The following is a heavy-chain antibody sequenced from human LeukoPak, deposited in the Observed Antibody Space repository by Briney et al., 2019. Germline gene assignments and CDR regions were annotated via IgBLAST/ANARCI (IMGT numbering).Heavy chain of an antibody. CDR3: ARVIDGYKLDS. CDR1: GYSISSGYY. Sequence: SETLSLTCAVSGYSISSGYYWSWIRQPPGKGLEWIGYIYYSGSTNYNPSLKSRVTISVDTSKNQFSLKLSSVTAADTAVYYCARVIDGYKLDSWGQGTLVTVSS. CDR2: IYYSGST. V-gene: IGHV4-61*01. J-gene: IGHJ4*02. D-gene: IGHD5-24*01.